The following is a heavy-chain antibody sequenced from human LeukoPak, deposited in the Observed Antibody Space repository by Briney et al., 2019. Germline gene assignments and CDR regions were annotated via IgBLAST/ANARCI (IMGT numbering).Heavy chain of an antibody. Sequence: SVKVSCKASGGTFSSYAISWVRQAPGQGLEWMGRIIPIFGIANYAQKFQGRVTITADKSTSTAYMELSSLRSEDTAVYYCAREAGRDGHNFRVLSGYWGQGTLVTVSS. V-gene: IGHV1-69*04. CDR2: IIPIFGIA. CDR3: AREAGRDGHNFRVLSGY. D-gene: IGHD5-24*01. J-gene: IGHJ4*02. CDR1: GGTFSSYA.